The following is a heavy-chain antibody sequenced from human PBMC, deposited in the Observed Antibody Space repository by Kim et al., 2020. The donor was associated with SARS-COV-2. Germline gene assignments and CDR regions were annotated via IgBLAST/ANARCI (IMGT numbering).Heavy chain of an antibody. V-gene: IGHV3-9*03. CDR2: ITCNSGSI. CDR1: GFTFDDYA. D-gene: IGHD6-19*01. Sequence: GGSLRLSCAASGFTFDDYAMEWVRQAPGKGLEWVAGITCNSGSIGYADSVKGRFAISRDNAKNSLYLQMNSLRTEDMALYYCAGWSYYGMDVWGQGTTVTVSS. CDR3: AGWSYYGMDV. J-gene: IGHJ6*02.